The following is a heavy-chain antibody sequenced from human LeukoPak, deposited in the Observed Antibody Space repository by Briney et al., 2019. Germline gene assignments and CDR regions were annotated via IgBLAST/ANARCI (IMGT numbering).Heavy chain of an antibody. Sequence: GGSLRLSCAASGFTFDDYAMHWVRQAPGKGLEWVSGISWNSGSIGYADSVKGRFTISGDNAKNSLYLQMNSLRAEDMALYYCASQQEDAFDIWGQGTMVTVSS. V-gene: IGHV3-9*03. CDR3: ASQQEDAFDI. CDR1: GFTFDDYA. J-gene: IGHJ3*02. CDR2: ISWNSGSI.